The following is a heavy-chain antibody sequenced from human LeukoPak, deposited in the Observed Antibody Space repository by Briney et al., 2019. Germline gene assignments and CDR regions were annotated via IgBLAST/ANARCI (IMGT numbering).Heavy chain of an antibody. V-gene: IGHV1-18*01. CDR1: GYTFTSYG. CDR3: ARDSYDSSGFEAFDI. CDR2: ISAYNGNT. J-gene: IGHJ3*02. Sequence: ASVKVSCKASGYTFTSYGISWVRQAPRQGLEWMGWISAYNGNTNYAQKLQGRVTMTTDTSTSTAYMELRSLRSDDTAVYYCARDSYDSSGFEAFDIWGQGTMVTVSS. D-gene: IGHD3-22*01.